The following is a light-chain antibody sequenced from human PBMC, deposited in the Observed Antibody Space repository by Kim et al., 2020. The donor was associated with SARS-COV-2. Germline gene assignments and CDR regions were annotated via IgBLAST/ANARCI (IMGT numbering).Light chain of an antibody. J-gene: IGKJ4*01. CDR1: QSVSSN. V-gene: IGKV3-15*01. CDR3: QQYNNWVT. Sequence: EIVMTQSPATLSVSPGERATLSCRASQSVSSNLAWYQQKPGQTPRLLIYGVSTRATGIPARFSGSGSGIEFTLTISSLQSEDCAVYYCQQYNNWVTFGGGTKVDIK. CDR2: GVS.